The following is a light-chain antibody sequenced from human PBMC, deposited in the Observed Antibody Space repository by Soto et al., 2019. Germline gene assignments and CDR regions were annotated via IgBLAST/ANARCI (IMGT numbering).Light chain of an antibody. CDR3: AAWDDRLKGYV. J-gene: IGLJ1*01. CDR2: NND. Sequence: QSVLTQPPSASGTPGHRVTISCSGSGSNFGSNTVNWYQHLPGTAPKLLIYNNDQRPSWVPDRLSGAKSGTSASLAISGLQSDDEADYYCAAWDDRLKGYVFGTGTKLTVL. V-gene: IGLV1-44*01. CDR1: GSNFGSNT.